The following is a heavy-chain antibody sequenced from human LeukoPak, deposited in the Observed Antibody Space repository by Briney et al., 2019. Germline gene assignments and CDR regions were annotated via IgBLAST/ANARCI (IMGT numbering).Heavy chain of an antibody. CDR1: GDSINDYY. J-gene: IGHJ5*02. Sequence: SETLSFTGTVSGDSINDYYWSWIRQTPEKGLKWIGYMSYSGRSDYGPSLKSRVTMSIDTSKNQFSLRMTSVTAADTGVYYCARTMVRDPRGWFDPWGQGTLVTVSS. CDR3: ARTMVRDPRGWFDP. V-gene: IGHV4-59*01. CDR2: MSYSGRS. D-gene: IGHD3-10*01.